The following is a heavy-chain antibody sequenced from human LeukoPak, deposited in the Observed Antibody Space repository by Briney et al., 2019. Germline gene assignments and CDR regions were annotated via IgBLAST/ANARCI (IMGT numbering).Heavy chain of an antibody. D-gene: IGHD3-16*02. J-gene: IGHJ3*02. Sequence: TPSETLSLTCAVYGGSFSGYYWSCIRQPPGKGLEWIGEVYHTGSTNYNPSLKSRVTISVDTSKNQFSLKLSSVTAADTAVYYCAGSGYDYIWGTYRIEAFDIWGQGTMVTVSS. CDR2: VYHTGST. CDR3: AGSGYDYIWGTYRIEAFDI. CDR1: GGSFSGYY. V-gene: IGHV4-34*01.